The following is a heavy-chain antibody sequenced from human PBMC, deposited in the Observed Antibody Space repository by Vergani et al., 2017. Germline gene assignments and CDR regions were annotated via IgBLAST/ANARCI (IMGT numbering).Heavy chain of an antibody. CDR3: ARGPPTDDSSAYYYY. CDR1: GFTFSSYS. J-gene: IGHJ4*02. V-gene: IGHV3-48*02. D-gene: IGHD3-22*01. CDR2: ITSSSTTI. Sequence: EVQLVESGGGLVQPGGSLRLSCAASGFTFSSYSMNWVRQAPGKGLEWVSYITSSSTTIYYADSVKGRFTISRDNAKNSLSLQMNSLRDEATAVYYCARGPPTDDSSAYYYYWGQGTLVTVSS.